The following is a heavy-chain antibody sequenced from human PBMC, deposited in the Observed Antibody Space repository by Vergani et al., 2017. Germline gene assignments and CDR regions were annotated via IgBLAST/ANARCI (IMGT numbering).Heavy chain of an antibody. V-gene: IGHV4-34*01. J-gene: IGHJ4*02. D-gene: IGHD6-6*01. CDR3: ARGRQLRDY. CDR1: GGSFSGYY. CDR2: INHSGST. Sequence: QVQLQESGPGLVKPSETLSLTCAVYGGSFSGYYWSWIRQPPGKGLEWIGEINHSGSTNYNPSLKSRVTISVDTSKNQFSLKLSSVTAADTAVYYCARGRQLRDYWGQGTLVTVSS.